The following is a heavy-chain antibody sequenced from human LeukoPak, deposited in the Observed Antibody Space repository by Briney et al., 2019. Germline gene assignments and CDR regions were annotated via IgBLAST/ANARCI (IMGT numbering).Heavy chain of an antibody. CDR2: IRDSGDST. CDR1: GFTFGSFA. Sequence: GGSLRLSCAASGFTFGSFAMGWVRQAPGKGLEWVSGIRDSGDSTYSADSVKGRFTISRDNSKNTLYLQMNSLRAEDTAVYYCGKSRGSTVTGEAVDYWGQGTLVSVSS. J-gene: IGHJ4*02. D-gene: IGHD4-17*01. V-gene: IGHV3-23*01. CDR3: GKSRGSTVTGEAVDY.